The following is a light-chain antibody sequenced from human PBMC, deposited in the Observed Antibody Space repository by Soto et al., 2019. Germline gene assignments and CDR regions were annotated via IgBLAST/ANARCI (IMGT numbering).Light chain of an antibody. CDR1: QGIGND. CDR2: GAS. Sequence: DIQMTQSPSSLSASVGDRVTITCRASQGIGNDLGWYQAKPGKAPKRLIYGASTLQSGVPSRFGGSGSGTEFTLTIRSLQPEDLAAYYCLQHKSYPWTFGQGTKVEIK. J-gene: IGKJ1*01. V-gene: IGKV1-17*01. CDR3: LQHKSYPWT.